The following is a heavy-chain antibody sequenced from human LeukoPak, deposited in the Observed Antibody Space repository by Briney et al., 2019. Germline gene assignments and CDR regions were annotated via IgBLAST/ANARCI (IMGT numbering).Heavy chain of an antibody. Sequence: SETLSLTCNVSGGSISSHYWSWIRQPPGKGLEWIGYISYIGRTNYNPSLKSRVTISIDTSKNQFSLKLTSVTAADTAVYYCARDLVTVTKGFDIWGQGTMVSVSS. V-gene: IGHV4-59*11. D-gene: IGHD4-17*01. J-gene: IGHJ3*02. CDR3: ARDLVTVTKGFDI. CDR2: ISYIGRT. CDR1: GGSISSHY.